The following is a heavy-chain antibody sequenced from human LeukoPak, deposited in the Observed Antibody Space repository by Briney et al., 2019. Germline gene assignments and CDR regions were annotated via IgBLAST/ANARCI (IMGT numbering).Heavy chain of an antibody. D-gene: IGHD5-24*01. V-gene: IGHV3-23*01. CDR3: AKEGYRDGYSLGVFDY. CDR2: IDGSGGST. J-gene: IGHJ4*02. CDR1: GFTFSSYA. Sequence: PGGSLRLSCAASGFTFSSYAMTWVRQPPGKGLEWVSVIDGSGGSTYYADSVKGRFTISRDNPKNTLYLQMNSLSAEDTAVYYCAKEGYRDGYSLGVFDYWGQGSLVTVSS.